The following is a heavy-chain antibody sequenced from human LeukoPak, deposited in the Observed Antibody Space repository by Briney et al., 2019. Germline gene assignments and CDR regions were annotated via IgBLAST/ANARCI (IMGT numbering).Heavy chain of an antibody. CDR3: ARDTSSSWYYFDY. D-gene: IGHD6-13*01. CDR2: IYYSGST. CDR1: GGSISSYY. Sequence: SETLSLTCTVSGGSISSYYWSWIRQPPGKGLEWIGYIYYSGSTNYNPSLKSRVTISVDTSKNQFSLKLSSVTAADTAVYYCARDTSSSWYYFDYWGQGTLVTVSS. V-gene: IGHV4-59*01. J-gene: IGHJ4*02.